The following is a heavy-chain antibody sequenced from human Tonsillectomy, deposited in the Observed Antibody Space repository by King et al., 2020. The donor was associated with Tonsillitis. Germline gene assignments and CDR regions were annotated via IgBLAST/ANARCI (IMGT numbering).Heavy chain of an antibody. CDR2: IKEDGSDK. CDR1: GFSFSSHW. J-gene: IGHJ3*02. CDR3: ARDPWGAAEEFWYGAFDI. D-gene: IGHD6-13*01. V-gene: IGHV3-7*01. Sequence: VQLVESGGGLVQPGGSLRLSCAASGFSFSSHWMSWVRQAPGKGLEWVANIKEDGSDKQYVDSVKGRFTISRDNAKNSLFLQMNSLRAEDTAVYHCARDPWGAAEEFWYGAFDIWGQGTMVTVSS.